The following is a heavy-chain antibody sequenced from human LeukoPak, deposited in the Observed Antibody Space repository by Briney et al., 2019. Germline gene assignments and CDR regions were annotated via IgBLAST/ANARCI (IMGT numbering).Heavy chain of an antibody. CDR2: ISYDGSNK. J-gene: IGHJ4*02. D-gene: IGHD2-15*01. CDR3: ARSNGRVVVAATHY. CDR1: GFSFSSYA. V-gene: IGHV3-30-3*01. Sequence: GGSLRLSCAASGFSFSSYAMHWVRQAPGKGLEWVAVISYDGSNKYYADSVKGRFTISRDNSKNTLYLQMNSLRAEDTAVYYCARSNGRVVVAATHYWGQGTLVPVSS.